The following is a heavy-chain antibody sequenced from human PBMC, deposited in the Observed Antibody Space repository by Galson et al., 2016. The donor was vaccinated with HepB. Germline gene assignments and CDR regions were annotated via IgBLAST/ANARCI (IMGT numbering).Heavy chain of an antibody. V-gene: IGHV4-61*08. CDR1: DVSVNSEAYH. J-gene: IGHJ4*02. D-gene: IGHD3-16*01. Sequence: SETLSLTCSVSDVSVNSEAYHWIWIRQPPGRGLEWLGHTYPGRPSSYNPSLKSRVTMSGDTSKNQFSLTLSSVTAADTAVYYCATYFVGRGGSGYWGTGALVTVSS. CDR2: TYPGRPS. CDR3: ATYFVGRGGSGY.